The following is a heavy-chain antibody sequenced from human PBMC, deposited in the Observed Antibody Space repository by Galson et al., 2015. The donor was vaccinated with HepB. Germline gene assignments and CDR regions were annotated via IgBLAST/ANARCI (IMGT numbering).Heavy chain of an antibody. CDR3: GGDAYYYYYGMDV. J-gene: IGHJ6*02. CDR2: ITGSGGNT. CDR1: GFTFSSYA. Sequence: SLRLSCAASGFTFSSYAMSWVRQAPGKGLEWISAITGSGGNTYYADSVKGRFTISRDNSKNTLSLQMNSLRAEDTAVYCCGGDAYYYYYGMDVWGQGTTVTVSS. V-gene: IGHV3-23*01. D-gene: IGHD3-16*01.